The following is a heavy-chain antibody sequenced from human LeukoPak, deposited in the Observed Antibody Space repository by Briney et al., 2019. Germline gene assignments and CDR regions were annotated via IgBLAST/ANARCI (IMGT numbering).Heavy chain of an antibody. V-gene: IGHV4-39*07. CDR3: ARDSSGWQRNFDY. Sequence: SETLSLTCTVSFGSISSDSHYWGWIRQPPGNRLEWIASIYYGGTTQYNPSLKSRATISIDTSNYRFSLRLTSATAADTAVYYCARDSSGWQRNFDYWGQGTLVTVSS. CDR2: IYYGGTT. J-gene: IGHJ4*02. D-gene: IGHD6-19*01. CDR1: FGSISSDSHY.